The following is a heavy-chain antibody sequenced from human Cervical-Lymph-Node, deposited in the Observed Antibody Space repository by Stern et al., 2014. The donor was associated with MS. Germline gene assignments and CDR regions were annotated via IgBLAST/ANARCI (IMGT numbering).Heavy chain of an antibody. D-gene: IGHD1-26*01. CDR1: GGSISSSGYY. V-gene: IGHV4-61*02. CDR2: IHDSGST. CDR3: ATTRWDLFTWNWFDP. Sequence: VQLVESGPGLVKTSQTLSLTCTVSGGSISSSGYYWSWIRQPADKGLEWIGRIHDSGSTYYNPSLKSRVTISMETAKNQYSLKLPSVTAADTAVYYCATTRWDLFTWNWFDPWGQGTLVTVSS. J-gene: IGHJ5*02.